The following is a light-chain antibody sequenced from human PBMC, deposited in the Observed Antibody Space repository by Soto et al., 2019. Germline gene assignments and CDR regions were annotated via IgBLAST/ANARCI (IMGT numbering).Light chain of an antibody. CDR2: YAS. J-gene: IGKJ5*01. CDR3: QQYNNWPPIT. Sequence: EIMMTQSPATLSVSPGVRATLSCRASQSVRNNLAWYQQRRGQAPRLLIYYASTRATGVPARFSGSGSGTEFTLTISSLQSEDSALYYCQQYNNWPPITFGQGTRLEIK. V-gene: IGKV3-15*01. CDR1: QSVRNN.